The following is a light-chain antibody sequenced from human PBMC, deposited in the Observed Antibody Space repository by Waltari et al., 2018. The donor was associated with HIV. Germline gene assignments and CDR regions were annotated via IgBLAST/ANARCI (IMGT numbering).Light chain of an antibody. V-gene: IGLV4-60*03. CDR1: SGHSSYI. Sequence: QPVLTQSSSASASLGSSVKLTCTLSSGHSSYIIAWHQQQPGKAPRYLMKLEGSGSYNKGSGVPYRFSGSSSGADRYLTISNLQSEDEADYYCETWDSNTRVFGTGTKVTVL. CDR3: ETWDSNTRV. J-gene: IGLJ1*01. CDR2: LEGSGSY.